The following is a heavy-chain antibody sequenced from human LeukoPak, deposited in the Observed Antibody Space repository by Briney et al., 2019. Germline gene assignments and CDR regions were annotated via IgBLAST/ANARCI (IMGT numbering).Heavy chain of an antibody. CDR1: GFTFSSYS. D-gene: IGHD4-11*01. CDR3: VRDVNYAFDY. Sequence: GGSLRLSCAASGFTFSSYSMNWVRQAPGKGLEWISNIRTTAETGGDPTFYADSVRGRFTTSRDDAKNSLFLQMNSLRAVDTAFYFCVRDVNYAFDYWGRGTLVTVSS. V-gene: IGHV3-48*01. CDR2: IRTTAETGGDPT. J-gene: IGHJ4*02.